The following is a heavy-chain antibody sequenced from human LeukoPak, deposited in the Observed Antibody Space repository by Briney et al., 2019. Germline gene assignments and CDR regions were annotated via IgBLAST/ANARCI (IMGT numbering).Heavy chain of an antibody. CDR1: GFTFSTFW. CDR2: INQDGSEK. J-gene: IGHJ4*02. V-gene: IGHV3-7*01. D-gene: IGHD3-3*02. CDR3: ARDISSDR. Sequence: GGSLRLSCAGSGFTFSTFWMSWVRQAPGKGLEWVAIINQDGSEKYYVDSVKGRFTISRDNAKNSLYLQMNSLRAEDTAVYYCARDISSDRWGQGTLVTVSS.